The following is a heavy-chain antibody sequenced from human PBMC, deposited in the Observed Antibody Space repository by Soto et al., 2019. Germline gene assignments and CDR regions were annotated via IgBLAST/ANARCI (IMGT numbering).Heavy chain of an antibody. CDR1: GGTFSNFI. CDR2: IIPILGTI. J-gene: IGHJ6*03. D-gene: IGHD5-12*01. Sequence: QVQLVQSGAEVKKPGSSVRVSCKASGGTFSNFILTWVRQAPGQGLEWMGRIIPILGTITYAQKFQGRVTITADKSSSTAYMELGSLRSEDTAVYYCARGAYDPPYYYFYMDVWGNGTTVTVSS. CDR3: ARGAYDPPYYYFYMDV. V-gene: IGHV1-69*08.